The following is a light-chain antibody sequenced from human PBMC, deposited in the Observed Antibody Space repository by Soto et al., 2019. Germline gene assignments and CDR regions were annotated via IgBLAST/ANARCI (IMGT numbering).Light chain of an antibody. CDR1: QSVSRF. CDR3: QQRRYWPPLT. V-gene: IGKV3-15*01. J-gene: IGKJ4*01. Sequence: EIVMTQSPATLSVSPGERVTLSCRASQSVSRFLAWYQQRPGQAPRLLIYDTSTRATGVPARFSGSGSGTEFSLTISSLQSEDFAVYYCQQRRYWPPLTFGGGTKVQIK. CDR2: DTS.